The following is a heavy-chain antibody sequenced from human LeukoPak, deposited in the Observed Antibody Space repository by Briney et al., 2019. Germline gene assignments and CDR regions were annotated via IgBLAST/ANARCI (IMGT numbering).Heavy chain of an antibody. CDR2: ISAYNGNT. Sequence: ASVKVSCKSSGFTFTDEYIHWVRQAPGQGLEWMGWISAYNGNTNYRQKLQGRVTMTTDTSTSTAYMDLRSLRSDDTAIYYCARDSPDGSGTYYNDSPDYWGQGTLVTVSS. D-gene: IGHD3-10*01. CDR1: GFTFTDEY. J-gene: IGHJ4*02. CDR3: ARDSPDGSGTYYNDSPDY. V-gene: IGHV1-18*01.